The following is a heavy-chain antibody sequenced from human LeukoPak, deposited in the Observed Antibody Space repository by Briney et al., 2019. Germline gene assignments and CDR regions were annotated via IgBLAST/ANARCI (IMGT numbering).Heavy chain of an antibody. CDR1: WFSFYSSA. CDR3: TRICSNGYDY. Sequence: GWPLKLSSAASWFSFYSSAMHGLRQAPGKGVEWVVRIRGRANGYAKAYTASVKGRFTISRDDSKNTAYLRMNRLKTEDTAVYYCTRICSNGYDYWGQGTLVAVSS. V-gene: IGHV3-73*01. CDR2: IRGRANGYAK. D-gene: IGHD2-8*01. J-gene: IGHJ4*02.